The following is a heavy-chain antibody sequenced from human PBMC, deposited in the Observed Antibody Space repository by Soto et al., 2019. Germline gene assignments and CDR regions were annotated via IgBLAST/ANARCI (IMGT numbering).Heavy chain of an antibody. Sequence: QVQLQESGPGLVKPSETLSLICAVSGGSISSSYWSWIRQAPGKGLEWIGYIYYSGSTNYDPSLKSLVTISLDTSKNQFSLKLSSVTAADSAMYYCARHYYDSSGYYQGFDYWGQGTLVTVSS. CDR2: IYYSGST. J-gene: IGHJ4*02. CDR3: ARHYYDSSGYYQGFDY. V-gene: IGHV4-59*01. D-gene: IGHD3-22*01. CDR1: GGSISSSY.